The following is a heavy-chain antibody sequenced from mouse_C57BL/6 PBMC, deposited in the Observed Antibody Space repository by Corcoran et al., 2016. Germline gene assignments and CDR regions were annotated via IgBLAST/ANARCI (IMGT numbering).Heavy chain of an antibody. Sequence: QIQLVQSGPELKKPGETVKISCKASGYTFTTYGMSWVKQAPGKGLKWMGWINTYSGVPTYADDFKGRFAFSLDTSASTAYLQINNLKNEDTATYFCARRGDGNYDYWGQGTTLTVSS. V-gene: IGHV9-3*01. D-gene: IGHD2-1*01. CDR3: ARRGDGNYDY. CDR2: INTYSGVP. J-gene: IGHJ2*01. CDR1: GYTFTTYG.